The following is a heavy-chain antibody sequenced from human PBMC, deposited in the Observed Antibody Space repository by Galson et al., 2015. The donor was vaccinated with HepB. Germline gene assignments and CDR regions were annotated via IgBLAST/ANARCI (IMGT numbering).Heavy chain of an antibody. J-gene: IGHJ3*02. V-gene: IGHV1-18*01. CDR3: ARDRPGGDGGNSEFGDGLDI. D-gene: IGHD4-23*01. CDR2: ISAYNGNK. CDR1: GYTFSAYG. Sequence: SVKVSCKASGYTFSAYGITWVRQAPGHGLEWTGWISAYNGNKQYAQKSQGRVTMTTDTSTRTAFMELRSLTSDDTALYYCARDRPGGDGGNSEFGDGLDIWGQGTMVT.